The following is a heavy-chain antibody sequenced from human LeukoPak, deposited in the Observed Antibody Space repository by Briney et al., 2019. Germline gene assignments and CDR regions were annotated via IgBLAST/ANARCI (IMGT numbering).Heavy chain of an antibody. CDR1: CGTFNNSA. V-gene: IGHV1-69*05. CDR2: IMPLYGTA. CDR3: ARDVHGDYGSGWFDP. Sequence: SVKVSCKTSCGTFNNSAISWVRQAPGQGLEWLGGIMPLYGTARYAQKFQGRVIIPKDESTRTLYLELTSLTSDDTAVYYCARDVHGDYGSGWFDPWGQGTLVSVSS. D-gene: IGHD4-17*01. J-gene: IGHJ5*02.